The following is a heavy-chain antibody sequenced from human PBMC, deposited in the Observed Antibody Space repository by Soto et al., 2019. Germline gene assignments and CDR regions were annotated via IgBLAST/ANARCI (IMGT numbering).Heavy chain of an antibody. CDR2: ISGSGGST. CDR3: ANEDVGTTYRY. Sequence: GGSLRLSCAASGFTFSSYAMSWVRQAPGKGLEWVSAISGSGGSTYYADSVKGRFTISRDNSKNTPYLQMNSLRAEDTAVYYCANEDVGTTYRYWGQGTLVTVSS. D-gene: IGHD4-17*01. J-gene: IGHJ4*02. CDR1: GFTFSSYA. V-gene: IGHV3-23*01.